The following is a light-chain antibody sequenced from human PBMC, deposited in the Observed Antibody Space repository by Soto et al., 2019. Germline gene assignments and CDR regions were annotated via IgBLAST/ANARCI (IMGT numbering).Light chain of an antibody. CDR1: HNISSH. V-gene: IGKV1-39*01. CDR3: QQSFSTPYT. Sequence: DLQMTQSPSSLSASIGDRVTITCRTSHNISSHLNWYQQKPGKAPKLLIYAASSLQGGVPSGFSCSGSGTDFTLTITSLQPEDFATYYCQQSFSTPYTFGQGTKLQIK. CDR2: AAS. J-gene: IGKJ2*01.